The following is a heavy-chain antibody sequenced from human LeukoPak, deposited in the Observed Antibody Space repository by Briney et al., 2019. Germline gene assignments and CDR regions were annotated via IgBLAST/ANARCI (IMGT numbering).Heavy chain of an antibody. CDR3: ARDATRSGYFDY. CDR1: GGSFSGYY. Sequence: KPSETLSLTCAVYGGSFSGYYWSWIRQSPGKGLEWIGSSSYSGSTYYNPSLKNRVTISVDTSKNQFSLKLTSVTAADAAVYFCARDATRSGYFDYWGQGTLVTVSS. CDR2: SSYSGST. D-gene: IGHD3-3*01. J-gene: IGHJ4*02. V-gene: IGHV4-34*11.